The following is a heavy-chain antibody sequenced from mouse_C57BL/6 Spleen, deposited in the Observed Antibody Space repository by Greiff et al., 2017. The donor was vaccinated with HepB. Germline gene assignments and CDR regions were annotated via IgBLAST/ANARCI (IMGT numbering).Heavy chain of an antibody. D-gene: IGHD2-4*01. CDR3: ARGPYDYDY. J-gene: IGHJ2*01. CDR1: GFTFSSYA. V-gene: IGHV5-4*01. Sequence: DVHLVESGGGLVKPGGSLKLSCAASGFTFSSYAMSWVRQTPEKRLEWVATISDGGSYTYYPDNVKGRFTISRDNAKNNLDLQMSHLKSEDTAMYYCARGPYDYDYWGQGTTLTVSS. CDR2: ISDGGSYT.